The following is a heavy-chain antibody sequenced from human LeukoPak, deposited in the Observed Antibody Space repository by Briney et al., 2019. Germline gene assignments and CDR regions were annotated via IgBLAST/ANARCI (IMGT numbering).Heavy chain of an antibody. CDR3: ARHRARRALYDFWSGYHNWFDP. Sequence: PGGSLRLSCAASGFTVSSNYMSWVRQAPGKGLEWVSVIYSGGSTYYADSVKGRFTISRHNSKNTLYLQMNSLRAEDTAVYYCARHRARRALYDFWSGYHNWFDPWGQGTLVTVSS. J-gene: IGHJ5*02. D-gene: IGHD3-3*01. CDR2: IYSGGST. CDR1: GFTVSSNY. V-gene: IGHV3-53*04.